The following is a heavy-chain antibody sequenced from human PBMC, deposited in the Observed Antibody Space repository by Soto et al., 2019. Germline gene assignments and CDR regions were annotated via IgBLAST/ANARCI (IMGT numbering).Heavy chain of an antibody. CDR3: ARDPGLRSDY. V-gene: IGHV1-18*01. CDR1: GYTFTSYG. D-gene: IGHD2-8*02. Sequence: QVQLVQSGAEVKKPGASVKVSCKASGYTFTSYGISWVRQAPGQGLEWMGWISAYNGNTNYAQKIQGRVTTTKDTPTRTAYIELRSLRADDTAVYYCARDPGLRSDYWGQGTLVTVSS. J-gene: IGHJ4*02. CDR2: ISAYNGNT.